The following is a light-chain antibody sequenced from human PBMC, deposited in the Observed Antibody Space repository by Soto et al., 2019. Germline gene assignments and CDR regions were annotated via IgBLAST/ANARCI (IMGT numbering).Light chain of an antibody. J-gene: IGLJ2*01. CDR1: SGSIASNY. CDR2: EDN. CDR3: QSYDSSAMV. V-gene: IGLV6-57*03. Sequence: NFMLTQPHSVSESPGKTVTISCTRSSGSIASNYVQWYQQRPGSAPTTVIYEDNQRPSGVPDRFSGSIDSSSTSASLTISGLKTEDEADYCCQSYDSSAMVFGGGTKLTVL.